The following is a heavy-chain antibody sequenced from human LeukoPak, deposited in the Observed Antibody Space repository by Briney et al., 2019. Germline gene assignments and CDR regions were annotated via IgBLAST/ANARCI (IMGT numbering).Heavy chain of an antibody. CDR1: GGSISSSTYY. D-gene: IGHD5-24*01. V-gene: IGHV4-39*01. CDR3: ARFNNYWNYFDY. Sequence: PSETLSLTCTVSGGSISSSTYYWGWIRQPPGRGLEWIGSFYYSGSTYYNPSLKSRVTISVDTSKNQLSLKLSSVTAADTAVYYCARFNNYWNYFDYWGQGTLVTVFS. J-gene: IGHJ4*02. CDR2: FYYSGST.